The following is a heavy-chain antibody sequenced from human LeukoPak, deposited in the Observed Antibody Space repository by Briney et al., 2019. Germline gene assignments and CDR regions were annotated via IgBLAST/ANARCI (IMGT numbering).Heavy chain of an antibody. D-gene: IGHD2-2*01. Sequence: KPSGTLSLTCAVSGGSISSSNWWSWVRQPPGKGLEWIGEIYHSGSSNYNPSLKSRVTISVDKSKNQFSLKLSSVTPEDTAVYYCARRLTQYDCFDPWGQGILVTVSS. CDR2: IYHSGSS. CDR1: GGSISSSNW. CDR3: ARRLTQYDCFDP. V-gene: IGHV4-4*02. J-gene: IGHJ5*02.